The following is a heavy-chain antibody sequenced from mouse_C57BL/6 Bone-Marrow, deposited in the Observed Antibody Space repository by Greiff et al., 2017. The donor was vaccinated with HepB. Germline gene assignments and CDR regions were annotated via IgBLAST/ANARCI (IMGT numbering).Heavy chain of an antibody. D-gene: IGHD2-1*01. CDR1: GYTFTSYW. CDR2: IHPNSGST. CDR3: ARSTRDRFAY. Sequence: QVQLQQPGAELVKPGASVKLSCKASGYTFTSYWMHWVKQRPGQGLEWIGMIHPNSGSTNYNEKFKSKATLTVDKSSSTACMQLSSPTSEDSAVYYCARSTRDRFAYWGQGTLVTVSA. V-gene: IGHV1-64*01. J-gene: IGHJ3*01.